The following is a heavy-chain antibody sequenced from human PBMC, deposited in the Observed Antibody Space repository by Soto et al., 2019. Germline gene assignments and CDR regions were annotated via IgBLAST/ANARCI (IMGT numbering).Heavy chain of an antibody. CDR3: ARDWSSHPPGVDY. Sequence: EVQLVESGGGLVQPGGSLRLSCAASGFTFSSYWMHWVRQAPGKGLVWVSRINSDGSSTSYADSVKGRFTISRDNAKNTLYQQMNSLKAEDTAVYYCARDWSSHPPGVDYWGQGTLVTVSS. CDR1: GFTFSSYW. D-gene: IGHD6-13*01. J-gene: IGHJ4*02. V-gene: IGHV3-74*01. CDR2: INSDGSST.